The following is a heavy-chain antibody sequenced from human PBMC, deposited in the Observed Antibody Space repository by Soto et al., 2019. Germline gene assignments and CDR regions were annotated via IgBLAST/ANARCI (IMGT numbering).Heavy chain of an antibody. J-gene: IGHJ6*02. V-gene: IGHV3-48*01. CDR2: ISSSSSTI. CDR3: AKSGHYYYYGMDV. CDR1: GFTFSSYS. Sequence: GGSLRLSCAASGFTFSSYSMNWVRQAPGKGLEWVSYISSSSSTIYYADSVKGRFTISRDNAKNSLYLQMNSLRAEDTAVYYCAKSGHYYYYGMDVWGQGTTVTVSS.